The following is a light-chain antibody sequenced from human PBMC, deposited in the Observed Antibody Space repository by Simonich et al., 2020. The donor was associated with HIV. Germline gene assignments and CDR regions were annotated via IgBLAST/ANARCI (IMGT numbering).Light chain of an antibody. V-gene: IGKV3-11*01. CDR1: QNVASN. CDR2: GAS. J-gene: IGKJ1*01. Sequence: EIVMTQSPATLSVSPGERATLSCRVSQNVASNLAWYQQKPGQAPRLLIYGASSRATGIPARFSGSGFGTDFTLTISSLEPEDFAVYYCQQRSNWRTFGQGTKVEIK. CDR3: QQRSNWRT.